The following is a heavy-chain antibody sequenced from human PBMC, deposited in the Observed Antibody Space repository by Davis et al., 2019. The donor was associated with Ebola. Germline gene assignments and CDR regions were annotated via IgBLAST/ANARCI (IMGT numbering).Heavy chain of an antibody. V-gene: IGHV5-51*01. Sequence: GESLKISCKGSGYSFANYWIGWVRQMPGKGLEWMGIIYPDDSDVIYSPSFQGQVTMSADKSITTAYLQWSSLKASDTAMYYCARHRPFGDYAIDYWGQGTLVTVSS. CDR3: ARHRPFGDYAIDY. CDR1: GYSFANYW. D-gene: IGHD4-17*01. CDR2: IYPDDSDV. J-gene: IGHJ4*02.